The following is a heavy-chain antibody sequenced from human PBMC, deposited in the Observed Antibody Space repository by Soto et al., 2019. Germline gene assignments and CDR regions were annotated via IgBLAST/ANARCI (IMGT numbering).Heavy chain of an antibody. CDR3: ARGRAYCSSTSCYGYWFDP. Sequence: PSETLSLTCTVSGGSISSYYWSWIRQPAGKGLEWIGRIYTSGSTNYNPSLKSRVTMSVDTSKNQFSLELSSVTAADTAVYYCARGRAYCSSTSCYGYWFDPWGQGTLVTVSS. CDR2: IYTSGST. V-gene: IGHV4-4*07. D-gene: IGHD2-2*01. J-gene: IGHJ5*02. CDR1: GGSISSYY.